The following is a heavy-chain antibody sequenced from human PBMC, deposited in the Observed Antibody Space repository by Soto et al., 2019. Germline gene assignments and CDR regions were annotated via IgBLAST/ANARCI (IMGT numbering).Heavy chain of an antibody. CDR2: ISGSGGST. Sequence: EVQLLESGGGLVQPGGSLRLYCAASGFTFSSYAMSWVRQAPGKGLEWVSAISGSGGSTYYADSVKGRFTISRDNSKNTLYLQMNSLRAEDTAVYYCAKGLRFLEWLPLHYMDVWGKGTTVTVSS. CDR1: GFTFSSYA. V-gene: IGHV3-23*01. D-gene: IGHD3-3*01. J-gene: IGHJ6*03. CDR3: AKGLRFLEWLPLHYMDV.